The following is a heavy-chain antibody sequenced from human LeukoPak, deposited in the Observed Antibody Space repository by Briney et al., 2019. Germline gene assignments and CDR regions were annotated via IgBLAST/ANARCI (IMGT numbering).Heavy chain of an antibody. Sequence: SETLSLTCTVSGYSISSGYYWGWIRQPPGKGLEWIGSIYHSGSTYYNPSLKSRVTISVDTSKNQFSLKLSSVTAADTAVYYCARIDGVNWFDPWGQGTLVTVSS. CDR1: GYSISSGYY. CDR2: IYHSGST. D-gene: IGHD3-16*01. V-gene: IGHV4-38-2*02. J-gene: IGHJ5*02. CDR3: ARIDGVNWFDP.